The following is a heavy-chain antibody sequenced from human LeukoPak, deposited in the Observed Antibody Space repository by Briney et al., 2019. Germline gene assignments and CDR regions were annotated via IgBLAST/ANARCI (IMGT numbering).Heavy chain of an antibody. CDR2: ISSNSTI. Sequence: PGGSLRLSCAASGFTFSTYSMNWVRQAPGKGREWVSYISSNSTIYYADSVKGRFTISRDNAKNSLYLQMNSLRAEGTAVYYCARVLPYDYINRFDRWGQGTLVTVSS. J-gene: IGHJ5*02. CDR1: GFTFSTYS. D-gene: IGHD4-11*01. V-gene: IGHV3-48*01. CDR3: ARVLPYDYINRFDR.